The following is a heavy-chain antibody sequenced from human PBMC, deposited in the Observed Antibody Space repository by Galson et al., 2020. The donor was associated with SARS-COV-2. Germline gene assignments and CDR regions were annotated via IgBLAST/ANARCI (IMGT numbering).Heavy chain of an antibody. Sequence: GGSRLSCSASGFTFMSYDLHWVLQAPAKGLEWMAFIRYDGSIEEYADSVKGRFTVSRDNAKKTLYLQLNSLRPEDTAVYYCAKDEGNSDSSALEFWGQGTQVTVSS. J-gene: IGHJ4*02. D-gene: IGHD6-6*01. CDR3: AKDEGNSDSSALEF. CDR2: IRYDGSIE. CDR1: GFTFMSYD. V-gene: IGHV3-30*02.